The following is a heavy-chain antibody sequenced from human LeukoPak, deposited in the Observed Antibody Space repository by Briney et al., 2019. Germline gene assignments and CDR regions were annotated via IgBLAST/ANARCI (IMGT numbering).Heavy chain of an antibody. J-gene: IGHJ4*02. V-gene: IGHV4-39*01. CDR3: ARQSSSGSY. D-gene: IGHD1-26*01. CDR1: GGSISSSSYY. Sequence: PSETPSLTCTVSGGSISSSSYYWGWIRQPPGKGLEWIGSIYYSGSTYYNPSLKSRVTISVDTSKNQFSLKLSSVTAADTAVYYCARQSSSGSYWGQGTLVTVSS. CDR2: IYYSGST.